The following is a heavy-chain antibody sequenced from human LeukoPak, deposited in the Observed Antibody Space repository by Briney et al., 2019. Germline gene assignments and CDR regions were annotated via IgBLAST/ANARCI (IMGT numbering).Heavy chain of an antibody. CDR2: IIGSGGAT. CDR1: GFTFSSYA. V-gene: IGHV3-23*01. Sequence: GGSLRLSCVASGFTFSSYAMTWVRQAPGKGLEWVSSIIGSGGATFYADSVKGRFTISRDNSKNTVSLQMTSLRVEDTAVYYCAKDPRDGYYYYGMDVWGQGTTVTVSS. J-gene: IGHJ6*02. CDR3: AKDPRDGYYYYGMDV.